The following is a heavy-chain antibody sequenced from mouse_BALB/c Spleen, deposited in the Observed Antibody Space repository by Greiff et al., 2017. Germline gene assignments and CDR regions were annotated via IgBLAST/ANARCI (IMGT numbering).Heavy chain of an antibody. CDR1: GYTFTSYW. V-gene: IGHV1-7*01. Sequence: VKLMESGAELAKPGASVKMSCKASGYTFTSYWMHWVKQRPGQGLEWIGYINPSTGYTEYNQKFKDKATLTADKSSSTAYMQLSSLTSEDSAVYYCARSSRNAMDYWGQGTSVTVSS. CDR3: ARSSRNAMDY. J-gene: IGHJ4*01. CDR2: INPSTGYT.